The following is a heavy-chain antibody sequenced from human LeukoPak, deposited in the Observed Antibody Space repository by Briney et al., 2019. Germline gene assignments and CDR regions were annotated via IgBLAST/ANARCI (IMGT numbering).Heavy chain of an antibody. CDR1: GYTFTGYY. CDR3: ARVPPLSRREYHTDV. J-gene: IGHJ6*03. Sequence: ASVKVSCKASGYTFTGYYIHWVRQAPGQGLEWMGWISCNNGGTNYAQKFQGRVTMTRDTSISTVYMEVSGLRSADTAVYYCARVPPLSRREYHTDVWGKGTTVTVSS. V-gene: IGHV1-2*02. D-gene: IGHD2-2*01. CDR2: ISCNNGGT.